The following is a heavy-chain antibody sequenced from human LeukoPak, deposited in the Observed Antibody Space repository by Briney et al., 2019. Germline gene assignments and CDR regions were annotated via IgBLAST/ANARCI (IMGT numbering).Heavy chain of an antibody. D-gene: IGHD4-17*01. CDR3: ASYGVHFGRVLYYFDY. Sequence: GASVKVSCKASGGTFSSYAISWVRQAPGQGLEWMGGIIPIFGTANYAQKFQGRVTITADESTSTAYMELSSLRSEDTAVYYCASYGVHFGRVLYYFDYWGQGTLVTVSS. CDR1: GGTFSSYA. V-gene: IGHV1-69*13. J-gene: IGHJ4*02. CDR2: IIPIFGTA.